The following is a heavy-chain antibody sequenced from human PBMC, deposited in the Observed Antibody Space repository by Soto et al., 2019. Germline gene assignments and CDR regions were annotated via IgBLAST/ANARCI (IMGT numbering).Heavy chain of an antibody. J-gene: IGHJ4*02. CDR1: GFTFSSYV. CDR2: ISGSGDTT. CDR3: AKDGIVVVTAINY. V-gene: IGHV3-23*01. Sequence: PGGSLRLSCAASGFTFSSYVMSWVRQAPGKGLEWVSAISGSGDTTYYADSVKGRFTISRDNSKNTLYLQMNSLRAEDTAVYYCAKDGIVVVTAINYWGQGTLVTVSS. D-gene: IGHD2-21*02.